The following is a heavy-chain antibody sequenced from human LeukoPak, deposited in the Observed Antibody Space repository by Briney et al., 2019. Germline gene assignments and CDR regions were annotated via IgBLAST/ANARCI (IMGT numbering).Heavy chain of an antibody. Sequence: ASETLSLTCTVSGGSISSYYWSWIRQPPGKGLEWIGSIYYSGSTYYNPSLKSRVTISVDTSKNQFSLKLSSVTAADTAVYYCASRELGSWFDPWGQGTLVTVSS. D-gene: IGHD1-26*01. CDR2: IYYSGST. CDR1: GGSISSYY. CDR3: ASRELGSWFDP. J-gene: IGHJ5*02. V-gene: IGHV4-59*12.